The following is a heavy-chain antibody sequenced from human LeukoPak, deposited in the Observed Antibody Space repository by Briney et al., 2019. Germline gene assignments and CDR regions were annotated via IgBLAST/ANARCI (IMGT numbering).Heavy chain of an antibody. D-gene: IGHD3-10*01. V-gene: IGHV4-34*01. Sequence: SSETLSLTCAVYGGSFSGYYWSWIRQPPGKGLEWIGEINHSGSTNYNPSLKSRVTISVDTSKNQFSLKLSSVTAADTAVYYCARGGAALVRGSPGGMDVWGQGTTVAVSS. CDR3: ARGGAALVRGSPGGMDV. CDR2: INHSGST. J-gene: IGHJ6*02. CDR1: GGSFSGYY.